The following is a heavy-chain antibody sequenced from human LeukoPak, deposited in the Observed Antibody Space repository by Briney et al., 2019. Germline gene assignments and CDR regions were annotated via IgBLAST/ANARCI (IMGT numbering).Heavy chain of an antibody. CDR2: IYYSGST. D-gene: IGHD3-22*01. CDR3: ARDSSGYSVDAFDI. CDR1: GGSISSGDYY. Sequence: SETLSLTCTVSGGSISSGDYYWSWIRQPPGKGLEWIGYIYYSGSTYYNPSLKSRVTISVDTSKNQSSLKLSSVTAADTAVYYCARDSSGYSVDAFDIWGQGTMVTVSS. V-gene: IGHV4-30-4*01. J-gene: IGHJ3*02.